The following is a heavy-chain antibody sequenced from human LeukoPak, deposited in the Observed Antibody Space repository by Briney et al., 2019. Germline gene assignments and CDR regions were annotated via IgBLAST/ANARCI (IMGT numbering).Heavy chain of an antibody. V-gene: IGHV3-23*01. CDR3: AKDVAAATDVNDY. D-gene: IGHD6-13*01. Sequence: PGGSLRLSCADSGFTFSSYAMSWVRQAPGKGLEWVSAISGSGGSTYYADSVKGRFTISRDNSKNTLYLQMNSLRAEDTAVYYCAKDVAAATDVNDYWGQGTLVTVSS. J-gene: IGHJ4*02. CDR1: GFTFSSYA. CDR2: ISGSGGST.